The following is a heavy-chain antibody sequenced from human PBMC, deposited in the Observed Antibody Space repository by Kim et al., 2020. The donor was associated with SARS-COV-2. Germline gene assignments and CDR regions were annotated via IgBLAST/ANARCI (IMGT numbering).Heavy chain of an antibody. J-gene: IGHJ4*02. D-gene: IGHD6-19*01. CDR1: GFTFSSYG. V-gene: IGHV3-30*18. Sequence: GGSLRLSCAASGFTFSSYGMHWVRQAPGKGLEWVAVISYDGSNKYYADSVKGRFTISRDNSKNTLYLQMNSLRAEDTAVYYCAKDGEPRTVAAGGFDYWGQGTLVTVSS. CDR2: ISYDGSNK. CDR3: AKDGEPRTVAAGGFDY.